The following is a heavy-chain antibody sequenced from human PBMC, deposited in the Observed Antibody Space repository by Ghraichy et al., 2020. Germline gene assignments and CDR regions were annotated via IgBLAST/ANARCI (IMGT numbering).Heavy chain of an antibody. Sequence: SETLSLTCTVSGGSFSSSSSYWGWIRQPPGKGLEWIGYIYYSGTTYYNPSLKSRITISSDTSRNQFSLNLGSVTAADTALYYCVRRRLPAAHRGGPFDIWGQGTMVTVSS. D-gene: IGHD2-2*01. CDR2: IYYSGTT. CDR3: VRRRLPAAHRGGPFDI. J-gene: IGHJ3*02. CDR1: GGSFSSSSSY. V-gene: IGHV4-39*01.